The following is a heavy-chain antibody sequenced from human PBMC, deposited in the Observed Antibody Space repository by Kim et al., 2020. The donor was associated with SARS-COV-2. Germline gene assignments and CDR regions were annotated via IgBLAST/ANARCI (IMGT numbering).Heavy chain of an antibody. J-gene: IGHJ4*02. V-gene: IGHV3-33*01. CDR1: GFTFSSYG. Sequence: GGSLRLSCAASGFTFSSYGMHWVRQAPGKGLEWVAVIWYDGSNKYYADSVKGRFTISRDNSKNTLYLQMNSLRAEDTAVYYCARFAAWNDKGGDYWGQGTLVTVSS. CDR2: IWYDGSNK. D-gene: IGHD1-1*01. CDR3: ARFAAWNDKGGDY.